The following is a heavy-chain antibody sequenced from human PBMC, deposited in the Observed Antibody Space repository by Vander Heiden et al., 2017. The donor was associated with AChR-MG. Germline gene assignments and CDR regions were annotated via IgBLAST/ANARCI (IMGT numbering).Heavy chain of an antibody. V-gene: IGHV3-9*01. CDR1: GFTFDDYA. J-gene: IGHJ4*02. D-gene: IGHD6-19*01. Sequence: EVQLVESGGGLVQPGRSLRLSCAASGFTFDDYAMHWVRQAPGKGLEWVSGISWNSGSIGYADSVKGRFTISRDNAKNSLYLQMNSLRAEDTALYYCAKVVAGRKGVFFDYWGQGTLVTVSS. CDR3: AKVVAGRKGVFFDY. CDR2: ISWNSGSI.